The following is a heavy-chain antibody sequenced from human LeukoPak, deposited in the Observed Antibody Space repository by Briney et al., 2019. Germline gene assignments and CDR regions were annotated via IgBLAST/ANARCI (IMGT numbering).Heavy chain of an antibody. CDR2: INTDGSST. V-gene: IGHV3-74*01. Sequence: GSLRLPCAASGFTFSRYWMHWVRQAPGKGLVWGSRINTDGSSTSYADSVKGRFTISRDNAKNTLYLQMYSLRVEDTAVYYCARAQDDFWSGPDYWGQGTLVTVSS. CDR3: ARAQDDFWSGPDY. J-gene: IGHJ4*02. CDR1: GFTFSRYW. D-gene: IGHD3-3*01.